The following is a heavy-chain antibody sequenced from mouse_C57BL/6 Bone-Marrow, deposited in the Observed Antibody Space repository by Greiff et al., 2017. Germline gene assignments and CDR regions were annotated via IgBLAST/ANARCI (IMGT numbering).Heavy chain of an antibody. J-gene: IGHJ2*01. CDR2: ISYDGSN. V-gene: IGHV3-6*01. Sequence: DVKLVESGPGLVKPSQSLSLTCSVTGYSITSGYYWNWLRQFPGNKLEWMGYISYDGSNNYNPSLKNRISITRDTSKNQFFLKLNSVTTEDTATYYCARNHWDDFDYWGQGTTRTVSS. CDR1: GYSITSGYY. CDR3: ARNHWDDFDY. D-gene: IGHD4-1*01.